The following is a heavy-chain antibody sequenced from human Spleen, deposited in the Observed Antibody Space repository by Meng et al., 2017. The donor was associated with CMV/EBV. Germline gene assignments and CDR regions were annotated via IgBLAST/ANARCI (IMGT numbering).Heavy chain of an antibody. CDR2: IYYSGST. J-gene: IGHJ4*02. CDR3: AKHVNLVRVQLADFDY. V-gene: IGHV4-39*01. Sequence: GSLRLSCTVSGGSISSSSYYWGWIRQPPGKGLEWIGSIYYSGSTYYNPSLKSRVTISVDTSKNQFSLKLSFVTAADTAVYYCAKHVNLVRVQLADFDYWGQGTLVTVSS. D-gene: IGHD6-6*01. CDR1: GGSISSSSYY.